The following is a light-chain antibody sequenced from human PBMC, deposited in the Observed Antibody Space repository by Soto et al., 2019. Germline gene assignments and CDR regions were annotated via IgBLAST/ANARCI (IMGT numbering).Light chain of an antibody. CDR1: QDISNY. CDR2: DAS. V-gene: IGKV1-33*01. J-gene: IGKJ3*01. CDR3: QQYDNLPTT. Sequence: DIQMTQSPSSLSASVGDRVTITCQASQDISNYLNWYQQKPGKAPKLLIYDASNLETGVPSRFSGSGSGTDFTFTISSLQPEDIATYYWQQYDNLPTTFGPGTKVDIK.